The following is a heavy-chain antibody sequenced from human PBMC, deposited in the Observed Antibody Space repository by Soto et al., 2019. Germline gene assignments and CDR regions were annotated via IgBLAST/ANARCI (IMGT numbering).Heavy chain of an antibody. CDR1: GFTFIRYA. J-gene: IGHJ4*02. Sequence: PSYAGSGFTFIRYASSCGRQAPGKGLEWVSAISGSGGSTYYADSVKGRFTISRDNSKNTLYLQMNSLRAEDTAVYYCAQVWQIGGNFDYWGQGTLVTVSS. CDR2: ISGSGGST. V-gene: IGHV3-23*01. CDR3: AQVWQIGGNFDY. D-gene: IGHD1-26*01.